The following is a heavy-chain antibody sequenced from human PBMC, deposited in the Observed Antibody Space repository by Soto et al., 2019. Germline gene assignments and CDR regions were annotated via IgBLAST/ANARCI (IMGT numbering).Heavy chain of an antibody. V-gene: IGHV3-30*18. J-gene: IGHJ4*02. CDR1: GFTFSSYG. D-gene: IGHD1-26*01. CDR2: ISYDGSNK. Sequence: QVQLVESGGGVVQPGRSLRLSCAASGFTFSSYGMNWVRQAPGKGPEWVAVISYDGSNKYYADSVKGRFTISRDNSKNTLYLQMNSLRAEDTAVYYCAKDSEGANSGPARIWGQGTLVTVSS. CDR3: AKDSEGANSGPARI.